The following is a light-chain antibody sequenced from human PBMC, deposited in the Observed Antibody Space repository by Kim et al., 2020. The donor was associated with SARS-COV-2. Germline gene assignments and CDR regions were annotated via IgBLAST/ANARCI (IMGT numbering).Light chain of an antibody. Sequence: GRTVRIKCQGDSLRSYYASWYQQKPGQAPVLVIYGKNNRPSGIPDRFSGSSSGNTASLTITGAQAEDEADYYCNSRDSSGNHVVFGGGTQLTVL. CDR2: GKN. CDR3: NSRDSSGNHVV. V-gene: IGLV3-19*01. CDR1: SLRSYY. J-gene: IGLJ2*01.